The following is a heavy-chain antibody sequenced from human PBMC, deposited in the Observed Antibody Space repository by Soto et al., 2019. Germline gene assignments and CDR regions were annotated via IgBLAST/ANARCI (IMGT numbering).Heavy chain of an antibody. CDR2: INGDGSTT. Sequence: EVQLVESGGGLVQPGASLRLSCATSGFTFSSYWMHWVRQAPGKGLVWVSRINGDGSTTSYADSVKGRFTISRDNAKNTLYLRMNSLRAEDTAVYYCTRPRYDDSGTPFDYWGQGTLVTVSS. V-gene: IGHV3-74*01. CDR1: GFTFSSYW. J-gene: IGHJ4*02. D-gene: IGHD3-22*01. CDR3: TRPRYDDSGTPFDY.